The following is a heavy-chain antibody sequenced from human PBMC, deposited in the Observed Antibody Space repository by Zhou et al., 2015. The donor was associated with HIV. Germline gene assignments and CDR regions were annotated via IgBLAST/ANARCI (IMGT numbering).Heavy chain of an antibody. V-gene: IGHV1-69*01. J-gene: IGHJ4*02. CDR1: GGTFSSYA. CDR2: IIPIFGTA. D-gene: IGHD2-2*01. Sequence: QVQLVQSGAEVKKPGSSVKVSCKASGGTFSSYAISWVRQAPGQGLEWMGGIIPIFGTANYAQKFQGRVTITADESTSTAYMELSSLRSEDTAVYYCARGGNIVVVPAASFPLDYWGQGTLVTVSS. CDR3: ARGGNIVVVPAASFPLDY.